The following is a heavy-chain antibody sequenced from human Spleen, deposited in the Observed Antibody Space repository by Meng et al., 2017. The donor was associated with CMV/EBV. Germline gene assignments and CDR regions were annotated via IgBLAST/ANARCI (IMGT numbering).Heavy chain of an antibody. J-gene: IGHJ6*02. CDR2: MHYSGRT. CDR1: GGSMNTFY. CDR3: ARGHPAFDGVDV. V-gene: IGHV4-59*01. Sequence: SETLSLTXTVSGGSMNTFYWSWIRQAPGKGXEXIGYMHYSGRTHYSPSLRSRVTISVDTSNNQYSLKINSVTAADTAIYYCARGHPAFDGVDVWGQGTTVTVSS.